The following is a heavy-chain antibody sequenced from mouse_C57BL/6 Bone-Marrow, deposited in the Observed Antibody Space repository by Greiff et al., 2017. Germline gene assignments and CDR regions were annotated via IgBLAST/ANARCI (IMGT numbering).Heavy chain of an antibody. CDR2: INPYNGGT. D-gene: IGHD1-1*01. J-gene: IGHJ4*01. V-gene: IGHV1-19*01. CDR1: GYTFTDYY. Sequence: VQLQQSGPVLVKPGASVKMSCKASGYTFTDYYMNWVKQSHGKSLEWIGVINPYNGGTSYNQKFKGKATLTVDKSSSTAYMGLNSLTSDDSAVYYCAGKLLLLRTGGYAMDYWGQGTSVTVSS. CDR3: AGKLLLLRTGGYAMDY.